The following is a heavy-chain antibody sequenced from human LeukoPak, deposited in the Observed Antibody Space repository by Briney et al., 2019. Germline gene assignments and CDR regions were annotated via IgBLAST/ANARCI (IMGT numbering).Heavy chain of an antibody. CDR2: ISYDGSNK. V-gene: IGHV3-30*18. CDR3: AKNGYYYDSSGYYYNDY. CDR1: GFTFSSYG. Sequence: GRSLRLSCVASGFTFSSYGMHWVRQAPGKGLEWVAVISYDGSNKYYADSVKGRFTISRDNSKNTLYLQMNSLRAEDTAVYYCAKNGYYYDSSGYYYNDYWGQGTLVTVSS. D-gene: IGHD3-22*01. J-gene: IGHJ4*02.